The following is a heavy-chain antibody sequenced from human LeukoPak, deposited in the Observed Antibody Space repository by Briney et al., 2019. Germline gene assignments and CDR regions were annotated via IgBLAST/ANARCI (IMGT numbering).Heavy chain of an antibody. J-gene: IGHJ4*02. CDR1: GGSISSYY. CDR2: IYYSGST. D-gene: IGHD1-20*01. CDR3: ARGGYNWNHNFDC. V-gene: IGHV4-59*01. Sequence: SETLSLTCTVSGGSISSYYWSWIRQPPGKGLEWIGYIYYSGSTNYNPSLKSRVTISVDTSKNQFSLKLSSVTAADTAVYYCARGGYNWNHNFDCWGQGTLVTVSS.